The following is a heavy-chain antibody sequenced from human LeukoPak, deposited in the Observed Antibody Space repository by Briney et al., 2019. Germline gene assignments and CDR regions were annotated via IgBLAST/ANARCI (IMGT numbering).Heavy chain of an antibody. CDR2: MNPNSGNT. CDR3: ARDDDTYYYGSGSYRD. V-gene: IGHV1-8*01. Sequence: ASVKVSCTASGYTFTSYDINWVRQATGQGLEWMGWMNPNSGNTGYAQKFQGRVTMTRNTSISTAYMELSSLRSEDTAVYYCARDDDTYYYGSGSYRDWGQGTLVTVSS. CDR1: GYTFTSYD. D-gene: IGHD3-10*01. J-gene: IGHJ4*02.